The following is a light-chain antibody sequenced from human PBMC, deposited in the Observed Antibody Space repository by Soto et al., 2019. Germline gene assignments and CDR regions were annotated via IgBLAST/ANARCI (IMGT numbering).Light chain of an antibody. Sequence: EIVLTQSPGTLSLSPGERSTLSCRASQSVRSDYLAWYQQKPGQSPRLLVYGVSSRATGIPDRFSGSGSGTDFTLTISRLEPEDLAVYYCQQYGSSPMTFGQGTKVEIQ. CDR1: QSVRSDY. V-gene: IGKV3-20*01. CDR2: GVS. J-gene: IGKJ1*01. CDR3: QQYGSSPMT.